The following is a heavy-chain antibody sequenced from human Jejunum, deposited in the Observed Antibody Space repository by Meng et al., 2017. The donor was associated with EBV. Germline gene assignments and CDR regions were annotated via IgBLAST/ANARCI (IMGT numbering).Heavy chain of an antibody. V-gene: IGHV1-3*01. J-gene: IGHJ4*02. Sequence: QARLVQSGAEVKKPGAPLKLSCKASGSTFTNYPIHWVRQAPGQRPEWMGCINPGNGETEFSQKFQGRVTITRDTSATTAYMELTSLRSEDTAVYYCASRPGFNIGPFDYWGQGTLVTVSS. CDR2: INPGNGET. CDR1: GSTFTNYP. CDR3: ASRPGFNIGPFDY. D-gene: IGHD3/OR15-3a*01.